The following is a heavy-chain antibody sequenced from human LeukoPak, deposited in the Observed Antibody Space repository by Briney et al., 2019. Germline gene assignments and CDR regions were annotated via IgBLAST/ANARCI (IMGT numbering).Heavy chain of an antibody. CDR1: GFTFSSYG. Sequence: PGGSLRLSCAASGFTFSSYGMHWVRQAPGKGLEWVAVISYDGSNKYYADSVKGRFTISRDNSKNTLHLQMNSLRAEDTAVYYCASITAGGYWGQGTLVTVSS. D-gene: IGHD3-10*01. CDR2: ISYDGSNK. J-gene: IGHJ4*02. V-gene: IGHV3-30*03. CDR3: ASITAGGY.